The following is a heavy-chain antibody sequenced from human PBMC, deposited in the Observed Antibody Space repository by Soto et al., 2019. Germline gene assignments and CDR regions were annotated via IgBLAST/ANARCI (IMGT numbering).Heavy chain of an antibody. CDR1: GFTFKNYW. J-gene: IGHJ5*02. V-gene: IGHV3-23*01. Sequence: PGGSLRLSCAATGFTFKNYWINWVRQAPGKGLEWVSGISGSGGSTYYADSVKGRFTISRDNSKSTVYLELNNLSAEDTAVYHCAKNQGVELVPLATVDWFDPWGQGSVVTVSS. CDR3: AKNQGVELVPLATVDWFDP. D-gene: IGHD1-26*01. CDR2: ISGSGGST.